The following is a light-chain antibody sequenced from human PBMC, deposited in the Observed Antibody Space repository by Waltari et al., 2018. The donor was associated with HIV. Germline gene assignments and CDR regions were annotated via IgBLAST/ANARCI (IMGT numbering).Light chain of an antibody. Sequence: EIVVTQSPVTLSVSPGERATLTCRASQSVSSNLAWYQQKPGQAPRLLIYGASTRATCIPARFSGSGSGTEFTLTISSLQSEDFAVYYCQQYNNWPRTFGQGTKLEIK. CDR3: QQYNNWPRT. CDR2: GAS. CDR1: QSVSSN. J-gene: IGKJ2*01. V-gene: IGKV3-15*01.